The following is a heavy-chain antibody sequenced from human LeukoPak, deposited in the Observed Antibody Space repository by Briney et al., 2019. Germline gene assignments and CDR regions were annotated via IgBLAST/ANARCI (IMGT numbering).Heavy chain of an antibody. CDR3: AREGLERLLFLYDY. Sequence: PGGSLRLSCAASGFTFSSYSMNWVRQAPGKGLEWVSSISSSSSYIYYADSVKGRFTISRDNAKNSLYLQMNSLRAEDTAVYYCAREGLERLLFLYDYWGQGTLVTVSS. D-gene: IGHD1-1*01. CDR1: GFTFSSYS. J-gene: IGHJ4*02. CDR2: ISSSSSYI. V-gene: IGHV3-21*01.